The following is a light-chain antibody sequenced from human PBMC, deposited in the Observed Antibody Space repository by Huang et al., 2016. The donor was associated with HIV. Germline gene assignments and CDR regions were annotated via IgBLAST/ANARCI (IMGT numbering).Light chain of an antibody. CDR1: QSITTY. CDR2: ATD. CDR3: QQGYTTSWT. Sequence: DIQMTQSPSSLSASGGDRVTITCRASQSITTYLNWYQQKPGKAPTLLIYATDSLQSGVPSRFSGRGSGTEFTLTISSLQPDDFATYYCQQGYTTSWTFGPGTKVE. V-gene: IGKV1-39*01. J-gene: IGKJ1*01.